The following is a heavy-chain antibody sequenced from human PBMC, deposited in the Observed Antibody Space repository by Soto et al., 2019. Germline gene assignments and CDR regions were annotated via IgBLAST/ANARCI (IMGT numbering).Heavy chain of an antibody. Sequence: GGSLRLSCAASGFTFSSYAMHWVRQAPGKGLEWVAAISYDGSNKYYADSVKGRFTISRDNSKNTLYLQMNSLRAEDTAVYYCARARRFILWYPPPSWGQGTLVTVSS. J-gene: IGHJ5*02. CDR1: GFTFSSYA. V-gene: IGHV3-30-3*01. CDR3: ARARRFILWYPPPS. D-gene: IGHD6-13*01. CDR2: ISYDGSNK.